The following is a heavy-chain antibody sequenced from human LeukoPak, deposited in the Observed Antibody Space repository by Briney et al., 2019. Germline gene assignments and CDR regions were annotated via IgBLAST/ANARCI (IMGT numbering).Heavy chain of an antibody. CDR3: AKSFVTGRWYFDY. J-gene: IGHJ4*02. Sequence: GGSLRLSCAASGFTFSSYAMSWVRQAPGKGLECVSAISGSGGSTYYADSVKCRFTISRDNSKNTLYLQMNSLRAEDTAVYYCAKSFVTGRWYFDYWGQGTLVTVSS. CDR1: GFTFSSYA. V-gene: IGHV3-23*01. D-gene: IGHD7-27*01. CDR2: ISGSGGST.